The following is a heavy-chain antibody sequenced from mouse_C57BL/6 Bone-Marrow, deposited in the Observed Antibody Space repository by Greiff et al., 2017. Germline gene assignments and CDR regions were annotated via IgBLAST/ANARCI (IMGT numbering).Heavy chain of an antibody. CDR2: IDPSDSYP. Sequence: QVQLKQPGAELVKPGASVKLSCKASGYTFTSYWMQWVKQRPGQGLEWIGEIDPSDSYPNYNQKFKGKATLTVDTSSSTAYMQRSSLTSEDSAVYYCASWDWFAYWGQGTLVTVSA. V-gene: IGHV1-50*01. D-gene: IGHD4-1*01. CDR3: ASWDWFAY. J-gene: IGHJ3*01. CDR1: GYTFTSYW.